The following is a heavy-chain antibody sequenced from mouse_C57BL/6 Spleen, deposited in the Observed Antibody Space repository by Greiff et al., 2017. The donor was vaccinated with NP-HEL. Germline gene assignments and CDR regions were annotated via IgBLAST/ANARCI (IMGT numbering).Heavy chain of an antibody. CDR2: IRSKSNNYAT. D-gene: IGHD2-1*01. V-gene: IGHV10-1*01. Sequence: VQLKQSGGGLVQPKGSLKLSCAASGFSFNTYAMNWVRQAPGKGLEWVARIRSKSNNYATYYADSVKDRFTISRDDSESMLYLQMNNLKTEDTAMYYCVRQYGNYVGDAMDYWGQGTSVTVSS. CDR1: GFSFNTYA. CDR3: VRQYGNYVGDAMDY. J-gene: IGHJ4*01.